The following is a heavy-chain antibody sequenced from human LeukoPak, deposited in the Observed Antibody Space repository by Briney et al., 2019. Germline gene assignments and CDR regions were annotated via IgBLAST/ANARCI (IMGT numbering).Heavy chain of an antibody. V-gene: IGHV7-4-1*02. J-gene: IGHJ6*03. Sequence: ASVKVSCKASGYTFTSYAMNWVRQAPGHGLEWMGWINTNTGNPTYAQGFTGRFVFSLDTSVSTAYRQISSLRAEDTAVYYCARKSVAATPRDIVYQYSYMDVWGKGTTVTVSS. CDR3: ARKSVAATPRDIVYQYSYMDV. CDR2: INTNTGNP. CDR1: GYTFTSYA. D-gene: IGHD2-15*01.